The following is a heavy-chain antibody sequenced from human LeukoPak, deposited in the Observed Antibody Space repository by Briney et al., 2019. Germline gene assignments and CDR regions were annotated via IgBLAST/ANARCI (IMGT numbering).Heavy chain of an antibody. J-gene: IGHJ4*02. V-gene: IGHV4-39*07. Sequence: SETLSLTCTVSGGSISSSSYYWGWIRQPPGKGLEWIGSIYYSGSTYYNPSLKSRVTISVDTSKNQFSLKLSSVTAADTAVYYCARVPSYYDFWSGYYYYFDYWGQGTLVTVSS. CDR1: GGSISSSSYY. CDR3: ARVPSYYDFWSGYYYYFDY. D-gene: IGHD3-3*01. CDR2: IYYSGST.